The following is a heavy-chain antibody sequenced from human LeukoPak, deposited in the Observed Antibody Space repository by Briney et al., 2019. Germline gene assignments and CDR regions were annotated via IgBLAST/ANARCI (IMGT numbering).Heavy chain of an antibody. Sequence: GESLKISCKGSGNCSTSYWIGLGRQMAGKGLGLMGIIYSGDSDTRYRTSFQGDVTISADKSISTAYLQWSWLEDSDTVIYYCARVLEPYSLDYWGQGTLVTVSS. CDR3: ARVLEPYSLDY. D-gene: IGHD2-21*01. V-gene: IGHV5-51*01. CDR1: GNCSTSYW. J-gene: IGHJ4*02. CDR2: IYSGDSDT.